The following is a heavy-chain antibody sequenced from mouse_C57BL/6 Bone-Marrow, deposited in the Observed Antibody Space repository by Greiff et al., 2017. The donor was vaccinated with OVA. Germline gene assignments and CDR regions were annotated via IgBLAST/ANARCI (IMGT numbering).Heavy chain of an antibody. V-gene: IGHV5-4*03. D-gene: IGHD1-1*01. CDR2: ISDGGSYT. Sequence: EVMLVESGGGLVKPGGSLKLSCAASGFTFSSYAMSWVRQTPEKRLEWVATISDGGSYTYYPDNVKGRFTISRDNAKNNLYLQMSHLKSEDTAMYYCAITTVAEGGYFDVWGTGTTVTVSS. J-gene: IGHJ1*03. CDR3: AITTVAEGGYFDV. CDR1: GFTFSSYA.